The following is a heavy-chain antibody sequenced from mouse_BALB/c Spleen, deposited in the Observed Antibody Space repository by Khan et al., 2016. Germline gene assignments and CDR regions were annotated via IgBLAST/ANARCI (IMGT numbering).Heavy chain of an antibody. D-gene: IGHD4-1*01. CDR3: ARWEFDF. V-gene: IGHV9-1*02. CDR2: INTYTGEP. CDR1: GYTFTNYG. Sequence: QIQLVQSGPELKKPGETVKISCKASGYTFTNYGMNWVKQAPGKNLKWMGWINTYTGEPTYVDDFKGRFAFSLETSATTASVQINNLKNEDMATYFCARWEFDFWGQGTLVTVSA. J-gene: IGHJ3*01.